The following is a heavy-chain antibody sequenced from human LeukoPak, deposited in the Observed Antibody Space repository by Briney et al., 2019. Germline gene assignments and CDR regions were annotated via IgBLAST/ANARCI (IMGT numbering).Heavy chain of an antibody. CDR3: ARVRGYSYGSSDY. J-gene: IGHJ4*02. V-gene: IGHV3-64*01. D-gene: IGHD5-18*01. CDR2: ISSNGGST. CDR1: GFTFSSYG. Sequence: GGSLRLSCAAPGFTFSSYGMHWVRQAPGKGLEYVSAISSNGGSTYYANSVKGRFTISRDNSKNTLYLQMGSLRAEDMAVYYCARVRGYSYGSSDYWGQGTLVTVSS.